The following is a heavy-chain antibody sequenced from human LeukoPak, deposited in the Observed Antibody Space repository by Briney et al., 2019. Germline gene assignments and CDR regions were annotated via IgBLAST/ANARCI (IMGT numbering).Heavy chain of an antibody. CDR3: AGGVYYDSSGYCRIGY. J-gene: IGHJ4*02. CDR2: ISYDGSNK. V-gene: IGHV3-30*04. CDR1: GFTFSSYA. Sequence: GSLRLSCAASGFTFSSYAMHWVRQAPGKGLEWVAVISYDGSNKYYADSVKGRFTISRDNSKNTLYLQMNSLRAEDTAVYYCAGGVYYDSSGYCRIGYWGQGTLVTVSS. D-gene: IGHD3-22*01.